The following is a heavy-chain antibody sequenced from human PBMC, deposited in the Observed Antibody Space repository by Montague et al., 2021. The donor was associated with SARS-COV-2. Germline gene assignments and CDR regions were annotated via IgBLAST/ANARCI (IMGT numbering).Heavy chain of an antibody. CDR2: IYYKTKRDS. CDR3: ASSGITLTGLDAFDI. J-gene: IGHJ3*02. CDR1: GDSVAGLRGS. Sequence: CAISGDSVAGLRGSWEENTQEPSTGFEWVGRIYYKTKRDSDYAESVKRRLVITPDTSKNQVSLQLNSVIPEDTAVYFCASSGITLTGLDAFDIWGQGTMVTVSS. D-gene: IGHD3-9*01. V-gene: IGHV6-1*01.